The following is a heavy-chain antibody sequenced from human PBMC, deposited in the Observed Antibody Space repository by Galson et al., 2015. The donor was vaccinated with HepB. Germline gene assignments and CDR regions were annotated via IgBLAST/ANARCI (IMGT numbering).Heavy chain of an antibody. D-gene: IGHD6-19*01. J-gene: IGHJ4*02. V-gene: IGHV3-21*01. CDR2: ISSSSSYI. CDR1: GFTFSSYS. CDR3: ARDRSGWYAFDY. Sequence: SLRLSCAASGFTFSSYSMNWVRQAPGKGLEWVSSISSSSSYIYYADSVKGRFTISRDNAKNSLYLQMNSLRAEDTAVYYCARDRSGWYAFDYWGQGTLVTVSS.